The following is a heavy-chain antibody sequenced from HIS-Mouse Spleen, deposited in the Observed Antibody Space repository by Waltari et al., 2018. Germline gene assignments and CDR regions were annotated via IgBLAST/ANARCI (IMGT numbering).Heavy chain of an antibody. V-gene: IGHV4-39*07. J-gene: IGHJ2*01. CDR3: AREIPYSSSWYDWYFDL. CDR2: IDYSGST. D-gene: IGHD6-13*01. Sequence: QLQLQESGSGLVKPSETLSLTCTVPAGSIGSSIYYLAWIREPPGTGLAWIGSIDYSGSTYYNPSLRSRVTISVDTSKNQFSLKLSSVTAADTAVYYCAREIPYSSSWYDWYFDLWGRGTLVTVSS. CDR1: AGSIGSSIYY.